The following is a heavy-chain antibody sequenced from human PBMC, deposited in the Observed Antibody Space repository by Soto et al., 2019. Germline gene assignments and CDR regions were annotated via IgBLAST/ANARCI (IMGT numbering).Heavy chain of an antibody. CDR3: AKEVLRFWSGQYYFDY. J-gene: IGHJ4*02. D-gene: IGHD3-3*01. Sequence: PGGSLRLSCAASGFTFSSYGMHWVRQAPGKGLEWVAVISYDGSNKYYADSVKGRFTISRDNSKNTLYLQMNSLRAEDTAVYYCAKEVLRFWSGQYYFDYWGQGTLVTVSS. CDR1: GFTFSSYG. CDR2: ISYDGSNK. V-gene: IGHV3-30*18.